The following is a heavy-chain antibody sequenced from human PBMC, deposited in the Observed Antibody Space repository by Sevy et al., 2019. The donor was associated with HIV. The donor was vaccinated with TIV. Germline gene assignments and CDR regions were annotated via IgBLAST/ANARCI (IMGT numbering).Heavy chain of an antibody. V-gene: IGHV3-30*02. J-gene: IGHJ4*02. D-gene: IGHD6-13*01. Sequence: GGSLRLSCAASGFTFSNYGMHWVRQVPGKGLEWVTFVRYDGSDKYYAASVKGRFTISRDDSKNTLYLQMDSLRPEDTAIYYCAKDLAGPGRRYFDDWGQGTLVTVSS. CDR1: GFTFSNYG. CDR3: AKDLAGPGRRYFDD. CDR2: VRYDGSDK.